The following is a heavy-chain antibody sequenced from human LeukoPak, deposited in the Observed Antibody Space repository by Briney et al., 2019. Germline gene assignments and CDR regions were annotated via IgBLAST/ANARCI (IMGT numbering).Heavy chain of an antibody. CDR2: ISWNSGSI. Sequence: GGSLRLSCAASGFTFDDYAMHWVRQAPGKGLEWVSGISWNSGSIGYADSVKGRFTISRDNAKNSLYLQMNSLRAEDTAVYYCASGDTRYSSSWYAFDIWGQGTMVTVSS. J-gene: IGHJ3*02. D-gene: IGHD6-13*01. CDR1: GFTFDDYA. CDR3: ASGDTRYSSSWYAFDI. V-gene: IGHV3-9*01.